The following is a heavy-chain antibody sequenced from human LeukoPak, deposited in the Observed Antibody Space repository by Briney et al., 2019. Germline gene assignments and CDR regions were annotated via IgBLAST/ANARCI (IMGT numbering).Heavy chain of an antibody. V-gene: IGHV3-7*03. Sequence: PGGSLRLSCAASGFTFSNYWMSWVRQAPGKGLEWVANIKDDGSGKYYVDSLKGRFTISRDNAKNSLYLQMNSLRAEDTAVYYCARGTMFPYYFDYWGQGSLVTVSS. J-gene: IGHJ4*02. CDR2: IKDDGSGK. D-gene: IGHD3-10*02. CDR1: GFTFSNYW. CDR3: ARGTMFPYYFDY.